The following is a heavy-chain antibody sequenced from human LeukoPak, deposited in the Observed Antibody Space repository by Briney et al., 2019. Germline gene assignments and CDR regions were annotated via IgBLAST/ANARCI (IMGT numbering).Heavy chain of an antibody. CDR2: TSYTGTYT. J-gene: IGHJ4*02. V-gene: IGHV3-21*04. CDR3: VRDRGTYRPIDY. CDR1: AFSLNTYN. Sequence: GGSLRLSCAASAFSLNTYNMNWVRRAPGKGLQFVSSTSYTGTYTYYADSVKGRFTISRDNAQSSVYLQMNSLRAEDTAVYYCVRDRGTYRPIDYWGQGTLVTVSS. D-gene: IGHD1-26*01.